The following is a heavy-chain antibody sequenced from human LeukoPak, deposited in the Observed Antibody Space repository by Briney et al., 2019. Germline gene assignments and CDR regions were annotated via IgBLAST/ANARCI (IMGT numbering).Heavy chain of an antibody. CDR1: GGSLTISTNY. J-gene: IGHJ4*02. CDR3: ARPGGDYYYFDS. Sequence: PSETLSLTCTVSGGSLTISTNYWGWIRQPPGKGLEWIGSIYHGGDTYYNPSLKSRLTISVDTSTNQFSLKLASVTAADMAVYYCARPGGDYYYFDSWGQGTLVTVSS. CDR2: IYHGGDT. D-gene: IGHD4-17*01. V-gene: IGHV4-39*01.